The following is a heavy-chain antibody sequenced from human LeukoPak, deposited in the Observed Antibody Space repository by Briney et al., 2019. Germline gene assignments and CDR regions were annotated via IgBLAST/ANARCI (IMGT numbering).Heavy chain of an antibody. Sequence: PSETLSLTCTVSGGSISSSSYYWGWIRQPPGKGLDWIGSIYYSGGTYYNPSLKSRVTISVDSSRNQFSLKLTSVTAADTAVYYCGVGSGYDDYWGQGTLVTVSS. J-gene: IGHJ4*02. D-gene: IGHD5-12*01. CDR2: IYYSGGT. CDR3: GVGSGYDDY. CDR1: GGSISSSSYY. V-gene: IGHV4-39*07.